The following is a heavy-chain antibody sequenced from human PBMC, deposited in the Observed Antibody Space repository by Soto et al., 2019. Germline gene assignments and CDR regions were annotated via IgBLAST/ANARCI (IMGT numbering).Heavy chain of an antibody. CDR2: IGGSGGST. CDR1: GFTFSTYA. Sequence: RSLRLSCAASGFTFSTYAMSWVRQAPGKGLEWVSVIGGSGGSTYYADSVKGRFTISRDNSKNTLYLQVSGLRAEDTAIYYCAKAKAGYPSFHNWGQGTLVTVSS. D-gene: IGHD5-12*01. V-gene: IGHV3-23*01. J-gene: IGHJ4*02. CDR3: AKAKAGYPSFHN.